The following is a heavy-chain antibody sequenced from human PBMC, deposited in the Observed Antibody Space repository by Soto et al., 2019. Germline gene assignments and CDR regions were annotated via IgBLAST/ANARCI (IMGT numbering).Heavy chain of an antibody. Sequence: GGSLRLSCAASGFTISSYGMTWVRQAPGKGLEWVSGIGGSGEDTYYANSVKGRFTISRDSSKNTLSLQMNSLRAEDTAVYFCAKTPYYDYIYYMDVWGKGTTVTVSS. D-gene: IGHD3-22*01. V-gene: IGHV3-23*01. CDR1: GFTISSYG. J-gene: IGHJ6*03. CDR2: IGGSGEDT. CDR3: AKTPYYDYIYYMDV.